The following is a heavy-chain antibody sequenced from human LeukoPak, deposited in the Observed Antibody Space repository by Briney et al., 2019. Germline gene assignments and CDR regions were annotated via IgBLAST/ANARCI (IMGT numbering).Heavy chain of an antibody. CDR3: ASTGSTDAFDI. V-gene: IGHV3-21*01. CDR2: ISISSSSM. Sequence: GGSLSLSCAASGFTFSSYSMIWVRQAPGTGREWVSYISISSSSMYYADSMKGRITISRDNAKNSLYLQMNSLRADDTAVYYWASTGSTDAFDIWGQGTMVTVSS. D-gene: IGHD3-10*01. J-gene: IGHJ3*02. CDR1: GFTFSSYS.